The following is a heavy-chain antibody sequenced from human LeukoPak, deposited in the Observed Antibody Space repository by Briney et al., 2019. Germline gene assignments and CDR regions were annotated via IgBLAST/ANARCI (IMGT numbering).Heavy chain of an antibody. J-gene: IGHJ4*02. CDR3: VKDYEVGNSPAFGDY. Sequence: GGSLRLSCAASGFTFSSHAMSWVRRAPGKGLEWVSGLIENGATTYYTDSVKGRFTISRDNSRNTMYLQMNSLRVEDTAVYYCVKDYEVGNSPAFGDYWGQGTLVTISS. V-gene: IGHV3-23*01. CDR2: LIENGATT. CDR1: GFTFSSHA. D-gene: IGHD1-26*01.